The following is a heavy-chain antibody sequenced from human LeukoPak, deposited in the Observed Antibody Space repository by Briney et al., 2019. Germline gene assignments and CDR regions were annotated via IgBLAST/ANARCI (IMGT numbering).Heavy chain of an antibody. D-gene: IGHD6-13*01. J-gene: IGHJ4*02. CDR1: GGSISSYY. CDR3: AREIAAAGTGDFDY. Sequence: PSETLSLTCTVSGGSISSYYWSWIRQPPGKGLEWIGYIYYSGSTNYNPSLKSRVTISVDTSKNQFSLNLSSVTAADTAVYYCAREIAAAGTGDFDYWGQGTLVTVSS. CDR2: IYYSGST. V-gene: IGHV4-59*12.